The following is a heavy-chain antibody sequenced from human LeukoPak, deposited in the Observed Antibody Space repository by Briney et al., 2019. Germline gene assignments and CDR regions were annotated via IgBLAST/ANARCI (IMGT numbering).Heavy chain of an antibody. J-gene: IGHJ4*02. CDR2: ISAYNGNT. CDR3: ATGSVTMVRGSFDY. Sequence: GASVKVSCKASGYTFTGYYMHWVRQAPGQGLEWMGWISAYNGNTNYAQKLQGRVTMTTDTSTSTAYKELSSLRSEDTAVYYCATGSVTMVRGSFDYWGQGTLVTVSS. D-gene: IGHD3-10*01. V-gene: IGHV1-18*04. CDR1: GYTFTGYY.